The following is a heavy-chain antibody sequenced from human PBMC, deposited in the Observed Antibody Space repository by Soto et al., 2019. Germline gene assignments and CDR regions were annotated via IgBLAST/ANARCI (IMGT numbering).Heavy chain of an antibody. CDR2: IYSGGST. J-gene: IGHJ6*02. CDR1: GFTVSSNY. CDR3: ASVPRYCSSTSCYARPPYYYYGMDV. D-gene: IGHD2-2*01. V-gene: IGHV3-66*01. Sequence: GGSLRLSCAASGFTVSSNYMSWVRQAPGKGLEWVSVIYSGGSTYYTDSVKGRFTISRDNSKNTLYLQMNSLRAEDTAVYYCASVPRYCSSTSCYARPPYYYYGMDVWGQGTTVTVSS.